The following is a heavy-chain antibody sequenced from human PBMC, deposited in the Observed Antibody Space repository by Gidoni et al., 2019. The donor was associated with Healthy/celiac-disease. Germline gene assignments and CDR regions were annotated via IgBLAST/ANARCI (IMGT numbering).Heavy chain of an antibody. J-gene: IGHJ6*02. CDR1: GFQFRNAW. CDR2: IKSKTDGGTT. Sequence: EVQLVESGGGLVKPGGALRLSCASSGFQFRNAWMSGVRQAPGSGLEWVGRIKSKTDGGTTDYAAHVKGRFTISRDESKNTLYLQMNSLKTEDTAVYYCTTDRYYYDSSGYLSYYYGMDVWGQGTTVTVSS. V-gene: IGHV3-15*01. CDR3: TTDRYYYDSSGYLSYYYGMDV. D-gene: IGHD3-22*01.